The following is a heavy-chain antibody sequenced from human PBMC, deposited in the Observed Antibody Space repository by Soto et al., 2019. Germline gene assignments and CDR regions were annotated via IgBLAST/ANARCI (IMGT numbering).Heavy chain of an antibody. CDR2: IRYGRNT. D-gene: IGHD3-3*01. CDR3: ATGNIDFWSGYKYFYYGMDV. V-gene: IGHV4-39*02. CDR1: GGSVRSSNYY. Sequence: SETLSLTCTVSGGSVRSSNYYWAWIRQPPGKGLEWIGSIRYGRNTYSNPSLKSRLTISVDTSNNHISLRLSSVTAADTAIYYCATGNIDFWSGYKYFYYGMDVWGQGTTVTVSS. J-gene: IGHJ6*02.